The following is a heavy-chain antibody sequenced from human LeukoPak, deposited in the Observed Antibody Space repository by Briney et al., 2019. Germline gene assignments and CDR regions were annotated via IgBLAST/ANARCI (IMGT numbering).Heavy chain of an antibody. CDR3: ARDFAFGDGYPVV. V-gene: IGHV3-11*04. CDR2: ISSSGSTI. CDR1: GFTFSDYY. D-gene: IGHD5-24*01. Sequence: GGSLRLSCAASGFTFSDYYMSWIRQAPGKGLEWVSYISSSGSTIYYEDSVKGRFTISRDNAKNSLYLQMNSLRAEDTAVYYCARDFAFGDGYPVVWGKGTTVTVSS. J-gene: IGHJ6*04.